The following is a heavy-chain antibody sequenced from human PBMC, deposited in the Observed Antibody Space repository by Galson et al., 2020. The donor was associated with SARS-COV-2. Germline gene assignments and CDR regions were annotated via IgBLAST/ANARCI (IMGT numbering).Heavy chain of an antibody. J-gene: IGHJ5*02. Sequence: AVQVSRKDCRCTLTELYIHRVRQAPRNGLKWTGGVDPEHGETIYVQKFQGRVTMTEDTSTDTAYMELSSLRSEDTAVYYCATSPTSVVVPADRAPPWFDPGGQGTLVTVSS. V-gene: IGHV1-24*01. CDR1: RCTLTELY. D-gene: IGHD2-2*01. CDR3: ATSPTSVVVPADRAPPWFDP. CDR2: VDPEHGET.